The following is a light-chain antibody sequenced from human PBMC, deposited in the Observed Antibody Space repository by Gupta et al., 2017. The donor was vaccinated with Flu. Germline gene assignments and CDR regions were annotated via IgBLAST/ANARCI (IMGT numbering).Light chain of an antibody. V-gene: IGKV4-1*01. J-gene: IGKJ1*01. CDR2: WPS. CDR3: QQYDSAPWT. Sequence: SLGARATIHCKSSQIGWDSSKSKNYLAWYQRNLGRPPKLPIYWPSIRESGVPDRFSGSGSGTDFTLTINSLQAEDVAVYYCQQYDSAPWTFGQGTKVEIK. CDR1: QIGWDSSKSKNY.